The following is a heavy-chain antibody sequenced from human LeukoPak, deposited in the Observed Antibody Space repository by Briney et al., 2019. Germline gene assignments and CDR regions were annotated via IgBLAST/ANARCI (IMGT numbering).Heavy chain of an antibody. CDR2: FSGRGGSS. Sequence: GGSLRLSCAASGFTFSSYAMSWVRQAPGKGLEWVSAFSGRGGSSYYADSVKGRFTISRDNSKNTLYLQMSSLGPEDTAFYYCAKMGYFGSGSYYPGEFYFDYWGQGTLVTVSS. CDR1: GFTFSSYA. CDR3: AKMGYFGSGSYYPGEFYFDY. D-gene: IGHD3-10*01. V-gene: IGHV3-23*01. J-gene: IGHJ4*02.